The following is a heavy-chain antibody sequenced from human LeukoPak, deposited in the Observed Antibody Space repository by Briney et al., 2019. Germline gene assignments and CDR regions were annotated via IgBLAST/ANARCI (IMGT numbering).Heavy chain of an antibody. CDR1: GGSFSGYY. Sequence: SETLSLTCAVYGGSFSGYYWSWIRQPPGKGLEWIGEINHSGSTNYNPSLKSRVTISVDTSKNQFSLKLSSVTAADTAVYYCAREGDYYDSSPTLDYWGQGTLVTVSS. J-gene: IGHJ4*02. V-gene: IGHV4-34*01. D-gene: IGHD3-22*01. CDR3: AREGDYYDSSPTLDY. CDR2: INHSGST.